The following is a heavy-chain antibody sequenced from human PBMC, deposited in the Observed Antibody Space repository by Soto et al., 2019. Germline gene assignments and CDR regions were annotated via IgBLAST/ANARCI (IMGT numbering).Heavy chain of an antibody. CDR1: GDSVSSNSAA. Sequence: PSQTLPLTCAISGDSVSSNSAAWNCIRQSPSRGLEWLGRTYYRSKWYNDYAVSVKSRITINPDTSKNQFSLQLNSVTPEDTAVYYCARWGPVAGPEKHYYYYGMDVWGQRTTVTVSS. CDR2: TYYRSKWYN. CDR3: ARWGPVAGPEKHYYYYGMDV. D-gene: IGHD6-19*01. V-gene: IGHV6-1*01. J-gene: IGHJ6*02.